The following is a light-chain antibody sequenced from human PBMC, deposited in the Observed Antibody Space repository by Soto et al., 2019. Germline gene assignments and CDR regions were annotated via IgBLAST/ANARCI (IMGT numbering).Light chain of an antibody. CDR2: DVS. Sequence: QSALTQPASVSGSPGQSITISCTETSSDVAEYKYVSWHQQHPGRAPKLIIYDVSNRPSGVSNRFSGSKSGSTASLTISGLQAEDEADYYYSAYTTSIALYVFGAGTKVTVL. CDR1: SSDVAEYKY. V-gene: IGLV2-14*03. CDR3: SAYTTSIALYV. J-gene: IGLJ1*01.